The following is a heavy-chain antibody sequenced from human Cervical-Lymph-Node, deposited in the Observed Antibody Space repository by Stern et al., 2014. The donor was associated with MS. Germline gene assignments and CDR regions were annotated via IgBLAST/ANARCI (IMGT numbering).Heavy chain of an antibody. CDR3: SGSNWYFFDY. CDR1: GFTFDSYS. J-gene: IGHJ4*02. D-gene: IGHD6-13*01. CDR2: INTYGSSP. Sequence: EVQLVESGGGLVQPGGSLRLSCAASGFTFDSYSMPWVRQVPGKGLVWVSRINTYGSSPRYADSVKGRFTISRDNAKNMLYLEMNSLRAEDTAVYYCSGSNWYFFDYWGQGTLVTVSS. V-gene: IGHV3-74*02.